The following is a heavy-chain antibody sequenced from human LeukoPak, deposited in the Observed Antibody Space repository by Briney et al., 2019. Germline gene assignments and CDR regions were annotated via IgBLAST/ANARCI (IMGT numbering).Heavy chain of an antibody. V-gene: IGHV4-31*03. D-gene: IGHD2-2*01. CDR1: GDSISSGGYF. CDR2: IYYTGST. CDR3: ARDLRVSTSWYLDS. J-gene: IGHJ4*02. Sequence: SETLSLTCSVSGDSISSGGYFWTWIRQHPGKGLGWIGYIYYTGSTYYNPSLQSRVTISVDTSKKQFTLKLSSVTAADTAVYYCARDLRVSTSWYLDSWGQGTLVTVSS.